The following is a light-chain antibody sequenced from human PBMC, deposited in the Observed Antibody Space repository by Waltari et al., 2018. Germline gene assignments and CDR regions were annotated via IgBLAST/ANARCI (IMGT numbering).Light chain of an antibody. CDR3: QQYGNLPPSVT. CDR1: QGINKY. Sequence: DIQMTLSPSSLSASVGGRVTLTCQASQGINKYLNWYQQKPGKPPNLLIYDASNLETGVPSRFSGSGSGRHFTLTISSLQPEDIATYYCQQYGNLPPSVTFGQGTRLEIK. V-gene: IGKV1-33*01. CDR2: DAS. J-gene: IGKJ5*01.